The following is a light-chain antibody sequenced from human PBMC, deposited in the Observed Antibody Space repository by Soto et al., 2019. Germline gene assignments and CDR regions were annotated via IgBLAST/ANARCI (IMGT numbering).Light chain of an antibody. V-gene: IGKV3-20*01. CDR3: QQYGSSLFT. CDR1: QSVSSSY. J-gene: IGKJ3*01. CDR2: GAS. Sequence: EIVLTQSPGTLSLSPGERATLSCRASQSVSSSYFAWYQQKPGPAPRLLIYGASSRATGIPDRFSGSGSGKYFTLTISRLEPEDGAVYYCQQYGSSLFTFGPGTKVDIK.